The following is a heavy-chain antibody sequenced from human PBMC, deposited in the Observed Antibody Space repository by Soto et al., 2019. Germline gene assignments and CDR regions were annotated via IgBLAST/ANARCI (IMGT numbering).Heavy chain of an antibody. J-gene: IGHJ4*02. Sequence: EGSLRLSCAASGFTFSSYSMNWVRQAPGKGLEWVSSISSSSSYIYYADSVKGRFTISRDNAKNSLYLQMNSLRAEDTAVYYCAKDRNYYDSSGYDYWGQGTLVTVSS. CDR1: GFTFSSYS. CDR3: AKDRNYYDSSGYDY. D-gene: IGHD3-22*01. CDR2: ISSSSSYI. V-gene: IGHV3-21*04.